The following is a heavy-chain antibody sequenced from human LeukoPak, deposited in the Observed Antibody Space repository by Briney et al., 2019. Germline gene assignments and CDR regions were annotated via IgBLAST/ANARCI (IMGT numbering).Heavy chain of an antibody. CDR1: GFTFDDYV. J-gene: IGHJ4*02. D-gene: IGHD5-12*01. CDR2: ISWNSGSI. CDR3: AKGRLGVLSPIGY. Sequence: PGRSLRLSCAASGFTFDDYVMHWVRQAPGKGLEWVSGISWNSGSIGYADSVKGRFTISRDNAKNSPYLQMNSLRAEDTALYYCAKGRLGVLSPIGYWGQGTLVTVSS. V-gene: IGHV3-9*01.